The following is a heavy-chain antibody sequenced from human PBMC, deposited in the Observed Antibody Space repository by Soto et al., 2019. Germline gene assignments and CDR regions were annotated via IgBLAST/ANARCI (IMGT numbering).Heavy chain of an antibody. CDR3: ARGYCSGGSCYFFDY. Sequence: PSETLSLTCTVSGGSISSGGYYLSWIRQHPGKGLEWIGYIYYSGSTYYSASRKSRVTISVDTSKNQFSLKLSSVTAADTAVYYCARGYCSGGSCYFFDYWGQGTLVTVSS. J-gene: IGHJ4*02. CDR1: GGSISSGGYY. D-gene: IGHD2-15*01. CDR2: IYYSGST. V-gene: IGHV4-31*03.